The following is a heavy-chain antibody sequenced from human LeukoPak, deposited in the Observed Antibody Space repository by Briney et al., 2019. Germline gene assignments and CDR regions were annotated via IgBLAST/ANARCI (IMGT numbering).Heavy chain of an antibody. D-gene: IGHD7-27*01. Sequence: GGSLRLSCAASGFTFSSYWMTWVRQAPGKGLEWVANINQDGSEKFLVDSVKGRFTVSRDNAKNSLYLQMNSLRAEDTAVYYCARSLTGRFDYWGQGTPVTVSS. CDR3: ARSLTGRFDY. CDR1: GFTFSSYW. CDR2: INQDGSEK. J-gene: IGHJ4*02. V-gene: IGHV3-7*01.